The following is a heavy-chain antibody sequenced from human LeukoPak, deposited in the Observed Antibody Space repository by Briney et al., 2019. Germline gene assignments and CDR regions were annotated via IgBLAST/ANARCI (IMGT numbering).Heavy chain of an antibody. CDR1: GITLRNYA. D-gene: IGHD4-11*01. CDR3: GTDPNGDYIGAFDF. V-gene: IGHV3-23*01. CDR2: ITGSGDTR. J-gene: IGHJ3*01. Sequence: PGGSLSLSCVASGITLRNYAVTRVRQAPGKGLEWVSSITGSGDTRRYADSVKGRFTISRDNSVDTLYLQMNSLSAEDTAIYYCGTDPNGDYIGAFDFWGRGTMVTVSS.